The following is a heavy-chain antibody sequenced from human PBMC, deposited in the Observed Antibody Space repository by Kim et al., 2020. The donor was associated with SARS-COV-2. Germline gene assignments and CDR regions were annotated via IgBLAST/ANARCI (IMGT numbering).Heavy chain of an antibody. J-gene: IGHJ6*02. D-gene: IGHD6-13*01. CDR1: GGSISSYY. CDR3: ARHGGVSSSWQRYYYYGMDV. V-gene: IGHV4-59*08. CDR2: IYYSGST. Sequence: SETLSLTCTVSGGSISSYYWSWIRQPPGKGLEWIGYIYYSGSTNYNPSLKSRVTISVDTSKNQFSLKLSSVTAADTAVYYCARHGGVSSSWQRYYYYGMDVWGQGTTVTVSS.